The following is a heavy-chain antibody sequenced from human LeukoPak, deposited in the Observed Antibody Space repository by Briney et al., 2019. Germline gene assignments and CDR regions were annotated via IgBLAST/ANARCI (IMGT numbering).Heavy chain of an antibody. CDR3: ARDPVEWEQLLDY. D-gene: IGHD1-26*01. Sequence: GGSLRLSCAASGFTFSDYYMSWIRQAPGKGLEWVSYISSSGSTIYYADSVKGRFTISRDNAKKSLYLQMNSLRAEDTAVYYCARDPVEWEQLLDYWGQGTLVTVSS. J-gene: IGHJ4*02. CDR1: GFTFSDYY. V-gene: IGHV3-11*01. CDR2: ISSSGSTI.